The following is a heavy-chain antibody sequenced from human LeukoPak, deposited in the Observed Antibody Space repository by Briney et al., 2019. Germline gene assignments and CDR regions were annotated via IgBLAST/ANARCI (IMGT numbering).Heavy chain of an antibody. J-gene: IGHJ6*03. D-gene: IGHD3-22*01. CDR3: VRVIGAPNYYYYMDV. CDR1: GGSISTYY. V-gene: IGHV4-4*07. Sequence: SETLSLTCTVSGGSISTYYWSWIRQPAGKGLEWIGRIYTSGSTNYNPSLKSRVTMSVDTSKNQFSLKLSSVTAADTAVYYCVRVIGAPNYYYYMDVWGKGTTVTVSS. CDR2: IYTSGST.